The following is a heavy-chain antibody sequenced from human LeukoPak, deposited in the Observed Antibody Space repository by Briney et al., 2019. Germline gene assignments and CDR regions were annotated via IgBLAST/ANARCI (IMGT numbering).Heavy chain of an antibody. CDR2: ISPNSGAT. CDR3: ARDLWGWGSDYLDY. Sequence: ASVKVSCKASGYTFTDYYAHWVRLVPGQGLEWMGRISPNSGATNYAEKFRGRVTMARDTSLNTVYMEMSSLRSDDTAVYYCARDLWGWGSDYLDYWGQRTLVTVSS. J-gene: IGHJ4*02. D-gene: IGHD4/OR15-4a*01. CDR1: GYTFTDYY. V-gene: IGHV1-2*06.